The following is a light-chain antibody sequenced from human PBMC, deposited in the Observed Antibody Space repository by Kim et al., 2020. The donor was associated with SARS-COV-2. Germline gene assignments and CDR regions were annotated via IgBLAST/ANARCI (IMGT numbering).Light chain of an antibody. V-gene: IGLV1-40*01. Sequence: QRVTISCTGSSCNIGAGYDVHGYQELPGAAPKLLSYGNSNRPSGVPDRFSGSESGTSASLAITGLQAEDEADYYCQSYDSSLSGLVFGGGTKLTVL. J-gene: IGLJ2*01. CDR3: QSYDSSLSGLV. CDR1: SCNIGAGYD. CDR2: GNS.